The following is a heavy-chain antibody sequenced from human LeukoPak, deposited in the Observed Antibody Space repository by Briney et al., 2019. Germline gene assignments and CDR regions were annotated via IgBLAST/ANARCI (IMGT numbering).Heavy chain of an antibody. V-gene: IGHV1-69*13. D-gene: IGHD6-6*01. Sequence: GASVKVSCKASGGTFRSYAISWVRQAPGQGLEWMGGIIPIFGTANYAQKFQGRVTITADESTSTAYMELSSLRSEDTAVYYCARGRGSSSRCMDYWGQGTLVTVSS. CDR3: ARGRGSSSRCMDY. J-gene: IGHJ4*02. CDR1: GGTFRSYA. CDR2: IIPIFGTA.